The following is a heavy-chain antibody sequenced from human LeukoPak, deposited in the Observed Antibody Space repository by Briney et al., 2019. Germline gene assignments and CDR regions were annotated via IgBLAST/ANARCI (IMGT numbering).Heavy chain of an antibody. CDR2: INPNSGGT. D-gene: IGHD6-6*01. CDR1: GYPFTDYY. Sequence: GASVKVSCKASGYPFTDYYIHWVRQAPGQGLEWMGWINPNSGGTNYAQKFQGRVTMTRDTSISTAYMELSRLRSDDTAVYYCAREVNPGSSSLFDAFDIWGQGTMVTVSS. CDR3: AREVNPGSSSLFDAFDI. V-gene: IGHV1-2*02. J-gene: IGHJ3*02.